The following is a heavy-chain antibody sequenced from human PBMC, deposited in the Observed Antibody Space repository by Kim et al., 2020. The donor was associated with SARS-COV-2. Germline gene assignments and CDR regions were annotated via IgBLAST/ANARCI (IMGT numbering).Heavy chain of an antibody. V-gene: IGHV1-18*01. CDR2: ISAYNGNT. D-gene: IGHD2-2*02. J-gene: IGHJ5*02. Sequence: ASVKVSCKASGYTFTSYGISWVRQAPGQGLEWMGWISAYNGNTNYAQKLQGRVTMTTDTSTSTAYMELRSLRSDDTAVYYCARDPSGYCSSTSCYSWFDPWGQGTLVTVSS. CDR1: GYTFTSYG. CDR3: ARDPSGYCSSTSCYSWFDP.